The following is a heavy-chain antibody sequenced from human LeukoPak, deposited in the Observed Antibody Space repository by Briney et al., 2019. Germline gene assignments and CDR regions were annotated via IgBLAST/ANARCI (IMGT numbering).Heavy chain of an antibody. J-gene: IGHJ6*02. D-gene: IGHD6-13*01. Sequence: SETLSLTCTVSGGSISSYYWSWIRQHPGKGLEWIGYIYYSGSTYYNPSLKSRVTISVDTSKNQFSLKLSSVTAADTAVYYCARGNSSSWYYYYYGMDVWGQGTTVTVSS. V-gene: IGHV4-59*06. CDR2: IYYSGST. CDR1: GGSISSYY. CDR3: ARGNSSSWYYYYYGMDV.